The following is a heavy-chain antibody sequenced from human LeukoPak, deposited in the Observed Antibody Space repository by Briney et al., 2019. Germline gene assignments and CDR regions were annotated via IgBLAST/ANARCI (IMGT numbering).Heavy chain of an antibody. J-gene: IGHJ4*02. CDR2: ISSGSSYI. CDR3: TRGTPTTRDFDY. CDR1: GFAFNTYS. D-gene: IGHD4-11*01. Sequence: GESLRLSCAASGFAFNTYSMNWVRQAPGKGLEWVSSISSGSSYIYYSDSVQGRFTISRDNAKNSLYLQMNSLRAEDTAVYYCTRGTPTTRDFDYWGQGTLVTVSS. V-gene: IGHV3-21*01.